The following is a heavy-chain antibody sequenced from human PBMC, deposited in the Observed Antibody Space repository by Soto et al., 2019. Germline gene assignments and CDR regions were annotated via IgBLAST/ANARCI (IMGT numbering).Heavy chain of an antibody. CDR3: ARDHFGELFAYYGMDV. CDR2: ISAYNGNT. D-gene: IGHD3-10*01. J-gene: IGHJ6*02. CDR1: GYTFTSYC. Sequence: ASVQVCCKASGYTFTSYCISWVRQAPGQGLEWMGWISAYNGNTNYAQKLQGRVTMTTDTSTSTAYMELRSLRSDDTAVYYCARDHFGELFAYYGMDVWGQGTTVTVS. V-gene: IGHV1-18*01.